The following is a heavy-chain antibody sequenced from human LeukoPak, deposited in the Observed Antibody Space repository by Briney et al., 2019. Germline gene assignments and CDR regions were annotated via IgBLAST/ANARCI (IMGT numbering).Heavy chain of an antibody. V-gene: IGHV4-34*01. D-gene: IGHD6-19*01. CDR3: ARGGYSSGFYYFDY. CDR2: INHSGST. J-gene: IGHJ4*02. CDR1: GCTFSGYY. Sequence: PSETLSLTCSVYGCTFSGYYWSWIRQPPGKGLEWIVEINHSGSTNYNPSHKSRVTILVDTSKNQLCLKVSYVTAADTAVYYCARGGYSSGFYYFDYWGEGTLVTVPS.